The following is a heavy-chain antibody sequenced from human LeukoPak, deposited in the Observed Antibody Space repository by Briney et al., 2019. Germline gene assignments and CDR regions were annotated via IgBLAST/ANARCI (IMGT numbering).Heavy chain of an antibody. Sequence: GRSLRLSCAASGFTFSSYGMHWVRQAPGKGLEWVAVISYDGSNKYYADSVKGRFTISRDNSKNTLYLQMNSLRAEDTAVYYCARDQGHCSSTSCYAPDAFDIWGQGTMVTVSS. J-gene: IGHJ3*02. CDR2: ISYDGSNK. D-gene: IGHD2-2*01. V-gene: IGHV3-30*03. CDR3: ARDQGHCSSTSCYAPDAFDI. CDR1: GFTFSSYG.